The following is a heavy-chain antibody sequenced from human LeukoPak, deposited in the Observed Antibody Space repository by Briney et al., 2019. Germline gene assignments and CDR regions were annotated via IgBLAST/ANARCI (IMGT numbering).Heavy chain of an antibody. CDR1: GFTFSRHG. J-gene: IGHJ3*02. V-gene: IGHV3-21*01. CDR2: IDTTSSYI. Sequence: GGSLRLSCAASGFTFSRHGMNWVRQAPGKGLEWVSFIDTTSSYIYYADSMKGRFTISRDNAKNSLYLEMNSLRAEDTAVYYCARGRSITILRGVAISDGFDMWGQGTMVIVSS. CDR3: ARGRSITILRGVAISDGFDM. D-gene: IGHD3-10*01.